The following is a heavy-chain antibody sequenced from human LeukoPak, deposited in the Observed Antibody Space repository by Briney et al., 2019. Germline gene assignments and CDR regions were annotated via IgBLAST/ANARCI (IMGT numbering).Heavy chain of an antibody. J-gene: IGHJ5*02. CDR2: IYYSGST. Sequence: SETLSLTCTVSGGSISSGDYYWSRMRQPPGKGLEWIGYIYYSGSTHYNPSLKSRVTISVDTSKNQFSLKLTSVTAADTAVYYCARESAAANWFDPWGQGALVTVSS. CDR1: GGSISSGDYY. V-gene: IGHV4-30-4*01. CDR3: ARESAAANWFDP. D-gene: IGHD2-15*01.